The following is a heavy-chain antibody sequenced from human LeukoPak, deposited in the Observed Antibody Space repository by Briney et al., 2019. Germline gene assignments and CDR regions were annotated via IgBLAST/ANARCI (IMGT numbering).Heavy chain of an antibody. Sequence: ASVKVSCKASGYTFTSYSINWVRQAPGQGLEWMGWISTYNGNTNYAQKLQGRVTMTTDTSTSTAYMELRSLRSDDTAVYYCASGANILTGYSPYYFDYWGQGTLVTVSS. CDR2: ISTYNGNT. J-gene: IGHJ4*02. V-gene: IGHV1-18*01. D-gene: IGHD3-9*01. CDR3: ASGANILTGYSPYYFDY. CDR1: GYTFTSYS.